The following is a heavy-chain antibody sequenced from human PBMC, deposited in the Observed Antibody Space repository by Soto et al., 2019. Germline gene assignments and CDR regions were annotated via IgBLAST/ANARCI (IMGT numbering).Heavy chain of an antibody. CDR2: IYWDDNK. Sequence: QITLKESGPPLVKPTQTLTLTCTFSGFSLSSSGSGVGWIRQPPGEALEWFALIYWDDNKRYSPSLKSRLTITKDTSKNQVVLTMTNVDPVDTATYYCARYRQGWLGFEGAFDIWGQGTLVTVSS. V-gene: IGHV2-5*02. CDR1: GFSLSSSGSG. J-gene: IGHJ3*02. D-gene: IGHD5-12*01. CDR3: ARYRQGWLGFEGAFDI.